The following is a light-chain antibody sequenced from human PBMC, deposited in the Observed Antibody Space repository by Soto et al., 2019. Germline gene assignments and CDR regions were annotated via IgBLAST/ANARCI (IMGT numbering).Light chain of an antibody. CDR3: QQRSNWPIT. V-gene: IGKV3D-20*02. CDR1: QSVSSSY. Sequence: EIVLTQSPGPLSLSPGDRATLSCRASQSVSSSYLAWYQQKPGQSPRLLIYDASNRATGIPARFSGSGSGTDFTLTISSLEPEDFAVYYCQQRSNWPITLGQGTRLEIK. J-gene: IGKJ5*01. CDR2: DAS.